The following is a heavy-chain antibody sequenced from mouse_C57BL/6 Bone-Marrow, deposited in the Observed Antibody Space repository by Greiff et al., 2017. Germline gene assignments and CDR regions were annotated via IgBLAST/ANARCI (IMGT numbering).Heavy chain of an antibody. D-gene: IGHD1-1*01. Sequence: QVHVKQPGAELVKPGASVKMSCKASGYTFTSYWITWVKQRPGQGLEWIGDIYPGSGSTNYNEKFKSKATLTVDTSSSTAYMQLSSLTSEDSAVYFCARGDYGSPLAMDYWGQGTSVTVSS. J-gene: IGHJ4*01. CDR2: IYPGSGST. CDR1: GYTFTSYW. CDR3: ARGDYGSPLAMDY. V-gene: IGHV1-55*01.